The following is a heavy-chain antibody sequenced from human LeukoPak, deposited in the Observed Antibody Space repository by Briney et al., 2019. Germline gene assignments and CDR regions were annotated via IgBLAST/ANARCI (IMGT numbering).Heavy chain of an antibody. CDR1: GYIFISYG. CDR2: ISAYNGNT. D-gene: IGHD3-10*01. Sequence: GASVKVSCKASGYIFISYGVSWVRQAPGQGLEWMGWISAYNGNTNYAQKFQGRVTMTTDTSTSTAYMELRSLRSDDTAVYYCARDILDYYGSGSYGDYWGQGTLVTVSS. V-gene: IGHV1-18*01. CDR3: ARDILDYYGSGSYGDY. J-gene: IGHJ4*02.